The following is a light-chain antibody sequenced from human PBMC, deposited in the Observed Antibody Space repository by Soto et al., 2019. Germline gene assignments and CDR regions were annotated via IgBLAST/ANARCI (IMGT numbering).Light chain of an antibody. CDR3: CSYASSTTFYV. J-gene: IGLJ1*01. CDR2: EVT. V-gene: IGLV2-23*02. CDR1: SSGVGSYNL. Sequence: QSVLTQPASVSGSPGQSITISCTGSSSGVGSYNLVSWYQQHPGKAPKLMIYEVTKRPSGVSNRFSGSKSGNTASLSISGLQAEDEADYYCCSYASSTTFYVFGTGTKVTVL.